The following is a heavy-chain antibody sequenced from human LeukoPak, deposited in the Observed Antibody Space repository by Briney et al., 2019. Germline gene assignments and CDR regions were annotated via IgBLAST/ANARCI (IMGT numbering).Heavy chain of an antibody. CDR2: INPNTGAT. CDR3: ARGDCSGVSCYSVDS. Sequence: ASVKVSCKVSGYTFTASCIHWVRQAPGQGLEWMGWINPNTGATSYAQKFQGWVTMTRDTSISTGYMELSWLKSDDTAVYSCARGDCSGVSCYSVDSWGQGTLVTVSS. V-gene: IGHV1-2*04. D-gene: IGHD2-15*01. CDR1: GYTFTASC. J-gene: IGHJ4*02.